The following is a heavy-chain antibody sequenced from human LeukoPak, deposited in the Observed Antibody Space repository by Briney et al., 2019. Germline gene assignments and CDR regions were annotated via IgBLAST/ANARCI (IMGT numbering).Heavy chain of an antibody. J-gene: IGHJ4*02. D-gene: IGHD3-10*01. CDR2: IIGSGVTT. CDR1: GFTFSNAW. Sequence: GGSLRLSCAASGFTFSNAWMSWVRQAPGKGLEWVSSIIGSGVTTYYADSVKGRFTFSRDNSKNSLYLQMNGLRAEDTALYYCAKETAASSGLGFFDYWGQGTLVTVSS. V-gene: IGHV3-23*01. CDR3: AKETAASSGLGFFDY.